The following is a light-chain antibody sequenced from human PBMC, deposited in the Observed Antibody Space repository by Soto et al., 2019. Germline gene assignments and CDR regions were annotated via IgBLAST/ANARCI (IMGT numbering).Light chain of an antibody. CDR1: SSDVGAYNY. CDR2: EVS. V-gene: IGLV2-8*01. Sequence: QSALTQPPSASGSPGQSVTISCTGTSSDVGAYNYVSWYQQHPGKAPKLIIYEVSKRPSGVPDRFSGSKSGNTASLTVAGLQAEDEADYHCCSYAGSYSSVVFGGGTKLTVL. J-gene: IGLJ2*01. CDR3: CSYAGSYSSVV.